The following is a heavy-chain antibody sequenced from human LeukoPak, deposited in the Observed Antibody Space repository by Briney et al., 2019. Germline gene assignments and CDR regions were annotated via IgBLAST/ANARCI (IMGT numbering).Heavy chain of an antibody. CDR1: GFTFSSYS. D-gene: IGHD4-23*01. J-gene: IGHJ4*02. Sequence: PGGSLRLSCAASGFTFSSYSMNWVRQAPGKGLVWVSRIASDGSSTTYADSVKGRFSISRDNAKNTLYLQMNSLRVEDTAVYYCARVAAGYSVNYFDYWGQGTLVTVSS. CDR2: IASDGSST. CDR3: ARVAAGYSVNYFDY. V-gene: IGHV3-74*01.